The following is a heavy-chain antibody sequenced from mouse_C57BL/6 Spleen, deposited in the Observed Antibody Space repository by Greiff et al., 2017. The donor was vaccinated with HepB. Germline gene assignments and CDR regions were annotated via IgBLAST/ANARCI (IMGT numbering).Heavy chain of an antibody. Sequence: LVESGAELVKPGASVKLSCTASGFNIKDYYMHWVKQRTEQGLEWIGRIDPEDGETKYAPKFQGKATITADTSSNTAYLQLSSLTSEDTAVYYCALWLRQDWGFAYWGQGTLVTVSA. V-gene: IGHV14-2*01. D-gene: IGHD2-2*01. CDR3: ALWLRQDWGFAY. J-gene: IGHJ3*01. CDR2: IDPEDGET. CDR1: GFNIKDYY.